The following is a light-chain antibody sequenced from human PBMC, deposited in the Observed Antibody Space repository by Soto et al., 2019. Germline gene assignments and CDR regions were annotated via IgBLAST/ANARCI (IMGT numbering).Light chain of an antibody. CDR3: GTWDSSLSXFYV. V-gene: IGLV1-51*01. Sequence: QSFLTQPPSVSAAPGQKVTISCSGSSSNIWNNYVSWYQQLPVTAPKLLIYDNNKRPSGITDRFSGSKSVTSATLGINGLQTADEADYYCGTWDSSLSXFYVLGTGTKVXV. CDR1: SSNIWNNY. CDR2: DNN. J-gene: IGLJ1*01.